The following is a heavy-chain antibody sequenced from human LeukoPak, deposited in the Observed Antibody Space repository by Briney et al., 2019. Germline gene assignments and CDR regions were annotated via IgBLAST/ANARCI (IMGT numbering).Heavy chain of an antibody. D-gene: IGHD3-3*01. CDR2: MHYTGST. J-gene: IGHJ5*02. Sequence: SETLSLTCTVSGASINSASYYWAWIRQPPGKGLEWIASMHYTGSTYFNPSLKSRVTISVATSKNQFSLNLNSVTAADTAVYYCARDPRQGGDFWSATNWFDPWGQGTLVTVSS. CDR1: GASINSASYY. CDR3: ARDPRQGGDFWSATNWFDP. V-gene: IGHV4-39*07.